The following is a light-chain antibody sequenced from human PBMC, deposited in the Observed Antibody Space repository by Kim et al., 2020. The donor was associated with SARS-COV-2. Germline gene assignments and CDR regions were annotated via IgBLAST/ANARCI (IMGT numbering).Light chain of an antibody. CDR1: SGSIDDNY. V-gene: IGLV6-57*04. J-gene: IGLJ2*01. Sequence: LTQPHSVSESPGKTVTISCTRSSGSIDDNYVQWYQQRPGGVPTTVIYEDDQRPSGVYDRFSGSIDNSSNSASLTISGLRTEDEADYYCQSYNRDNVLFGGGTQLTVL. CDR3: QSYNRDNVL. CDR2: EDD.